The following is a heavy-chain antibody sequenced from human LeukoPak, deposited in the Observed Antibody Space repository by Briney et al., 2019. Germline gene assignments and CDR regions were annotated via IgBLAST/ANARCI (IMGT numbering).Heavy chain of an antibody. J-gene: IGHJ4*02. CDR1: GFTFSTYG. CDR2: VSPSGDIT. Sequence: TGGSLRLSCAASGFTFSTYGMNWVRQAPGKGLEWVSGVSPSGDITYYADSVKGRFTTSRDNAKNSLYLQMNSLRAEDTAVYYCARDDRPTLISRYCTNGRCSYFDYWGQGTLVTVSS. V-gene: IGHV3-48*04. CDR3: ARDDRPTLISRYCTNGRCSYFDY. D-gene: IGHD2-8*01.